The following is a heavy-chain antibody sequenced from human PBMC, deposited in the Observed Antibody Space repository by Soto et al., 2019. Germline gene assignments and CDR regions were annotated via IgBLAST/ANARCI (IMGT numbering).Heavy chain of an antibody. V-gene: IGHV3-21*01. J-gene: IGHJ6*03. CDR1: GFTFSSYS. CDR3: ARGPPPYSSGYNWNDYYYYMDV. Sequence: LRLSCAASGFTFSSYSMSWVRQAPGKGLEWVSSISSSSSYIYYADSVKGRFTISRDNAKNSLYLQMNSLRAEDTAVYYCARGPPPYSSGYNWNDYYYYMDVWGKGTTVTVSS. D-gene: IGHD6-19*01. CDR2: ISSSSSYI.